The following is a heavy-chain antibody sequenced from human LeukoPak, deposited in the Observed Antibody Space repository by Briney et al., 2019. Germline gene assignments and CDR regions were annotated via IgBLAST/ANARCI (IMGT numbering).Heavy chain of an antibody. Sequence: PGGSLRLSCAASGITFRTSTMNWVRQAPGEGLEWVSYISSSGTTIFYADSLRGRFTIFRDNAKNSLYLQMNSLRAEDTAVYYCARASVWYFLEYWGQGTLVTVSS. CDR2: ISSSGTTI. D-gene: IGHD6-19*01. V-gene: IGHV3-48*04. CDR1: GITFRTST. CDR3: ARASVWYFLEY. J-gene: IGHJ4*02.